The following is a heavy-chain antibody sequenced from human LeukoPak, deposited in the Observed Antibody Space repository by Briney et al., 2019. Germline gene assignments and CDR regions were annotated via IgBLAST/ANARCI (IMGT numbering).Heavy chain of an antibody. CDR2: TYYRSKWYN. V-gene: IGHV6-1*01. J-gene: IGHJ5*02. Sequence: SQTLSLTCAISGDSVSSNSAAWNWIRQSPSRGLEWLGRTYYRSKWYNDYAVSVKSRITINPDTSKNQFSLQLSSVTAADTAVYYCARASYYDFWSGQNWFDPWGQGTLVTVSS. D-gene: IGHD3-3*01. CDR1: GDSVSSNSAA. CDR3: ARASYYDFWSGQNWFDP.